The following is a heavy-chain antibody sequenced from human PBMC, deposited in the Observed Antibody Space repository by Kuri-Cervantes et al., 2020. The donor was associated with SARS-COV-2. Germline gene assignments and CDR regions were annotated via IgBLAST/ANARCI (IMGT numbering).Heavy chain of an antibody. V-gene: IGHV4-59*08. CDR1: RGSISSHDSMSSNF. CDR2: IHSSGST. Sequence: SETLSLTCSVSRGSISSHDSMSSNFWTWIRQPPGKGLEWIGDIHSSGSTNYNPSLKGRVTILLDASKNQFSLRLDSVTAADTAVYYCARVGRAGPFDYWGQGTLVTVSS. J-gene: IGHJ4*02. CDR3: ARVGRAGPFDY. D-gene: IGHD6-13*01.